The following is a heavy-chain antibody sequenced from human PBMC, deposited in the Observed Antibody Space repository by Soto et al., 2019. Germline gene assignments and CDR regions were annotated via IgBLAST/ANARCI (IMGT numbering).Heavy chain of an antibody. CDR1: GGTFSSYT. CDR2: IIPILGIA. J-gene: IGHJ1*01. V-gene: IGHV1-69*02. CDR3: ARTPPPMVRGVVRDRIRGGYFQH. Sequence: QVQLVQSGAEVKKPGSSVKVSCKASGGTFSSYTISWVRQAPGQGLEWMGRIIPILGIANYAQKFQGRVTITADKSTSTAYMELSSLRSEDTAVYYCARTPPPMVRGVVRDRIRGGYFQHWGQGTLVTVSS. D-gene: IGHD3-10*01.